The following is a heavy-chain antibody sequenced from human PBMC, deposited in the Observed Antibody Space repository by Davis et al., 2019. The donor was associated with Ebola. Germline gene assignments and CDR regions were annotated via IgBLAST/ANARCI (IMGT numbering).Heavy chain of an antibody. CDR1: GYTFTSYY. V-gene: IGHV1-46*01. CDR2: INPSGGST. J-gene: IGHJ3*02. D-gene: IGHD3-22*01. Sequence: ASVKVSCKASGYTFTSYYMHWVRQAPGQGLEWMGIINPSGGSTSYAQKFQGRVTMTRDTSTSTVYMELSSLRSEDTAVYYCARDRLHYYDSREDAFDIWGQGTMVTVSS. CDR3: ARDRLHYYDSREDAFDI.